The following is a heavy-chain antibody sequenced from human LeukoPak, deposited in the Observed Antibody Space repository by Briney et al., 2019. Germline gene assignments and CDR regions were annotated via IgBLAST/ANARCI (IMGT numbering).Heavy chain of an antibody. CDR1: GFTFSTYA. CDR3: ARSPGGWFFDF. V-gene: IGHV3-23*01. CDR2: ISGRGVST. J-gene: IGHJ4*02. Sequence: GGSLRLSCAASGFTFSTYAMSWVRQAPGKGLEWVSAISGRGVSTSYADSVRGRFTISRDNSNNTLYLQMNSLRAEDTALYYCARSPGGWFFDFWGQGALVIVSS. D-gene: IGHD6-19*01.